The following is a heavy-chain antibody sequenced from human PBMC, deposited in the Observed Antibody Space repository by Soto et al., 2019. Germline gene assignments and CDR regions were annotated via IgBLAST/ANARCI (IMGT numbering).Heavy chain of an antibody. J-gene: IGHJ6*02. CDR3: ASPYGSGLGMDV. CDR1: GGTFSSYT. D-gene: IGHD3-10*01. Sequence: QVQLVQSGAEVKKPGSSVKVSCKASGGTFSSYTISWVRQAPGQGLEWMGRIIPILGIANYAQKFQGRVTITADKATSTAYMELSSRRAEDTAVYYCASPYGSGLGMDVWGQGTTVTVSS. CDR2: IIPILGIA. V-gene: IGHV1-69*02.